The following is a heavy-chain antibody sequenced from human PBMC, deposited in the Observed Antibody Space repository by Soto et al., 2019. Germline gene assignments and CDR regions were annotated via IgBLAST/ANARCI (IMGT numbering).Heavy chain of an antibody. D-gene: IGHD3-3*01. V-gene: IGHV1-69*06. CDR2: IMPISDST. CDR3: ASILGGIFDY. CDR1: GGSFSSYS. Sequence: QVQLVQSGAEVKKPGSSVKVSCKASGGSFSSYSISWVRQAPGQGLEWMGGIMPISDSTKYAQNSQDRVTITADRSTGTAYMEMSSLRSDDTAVYYCASILGGIFDYWGQGTLVTVSS. J-gene: IGHJ4*02.